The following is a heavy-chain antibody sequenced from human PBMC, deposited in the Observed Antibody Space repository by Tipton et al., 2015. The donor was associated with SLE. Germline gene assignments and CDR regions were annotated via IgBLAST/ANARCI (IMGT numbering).Heavy chain of an antibody. J-gene: IGHJ2*01. D-gene: IGHD4-17*01. CDR3: ARRPGDHGDDVLYFDL. CDR1: GGSFSGYF. Sequence: LRLSCAVYGGSFSGYFWTWIRQPPGKGLEWIGEINHSGSTNYNPSLNRRVTVSVDPYKKQFSLRLSSVTASDAAAYYCARRPGDHGDDVLYFDLWARGTLVTVSS. CDR2: INHSGST. V-gene: IGHV4-34*01.